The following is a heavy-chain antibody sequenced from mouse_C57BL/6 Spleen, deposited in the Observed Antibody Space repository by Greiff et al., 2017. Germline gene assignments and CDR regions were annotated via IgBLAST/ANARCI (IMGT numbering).Heavy chain of an antibody. CDR3: ARLCAYYYSSSEAMDF. V-gene: IGHV14-3*01. J-gene: IGHJ4*01. CDR1: GFNINNTY. Sequence: VQLQQSVAELVRPGASVKLSCTASGFNINNTYMHWVKQRPEQGLEWIGRIDPANGNTKYAPKFKGKATLTADNSSNTAYMQLTSLTTEDTAIYCCARLCAYYYSSSEAMDFWGQGTSVTVSS. D-gene: IGHD1-1*01. CDR2: IDPANGNT.